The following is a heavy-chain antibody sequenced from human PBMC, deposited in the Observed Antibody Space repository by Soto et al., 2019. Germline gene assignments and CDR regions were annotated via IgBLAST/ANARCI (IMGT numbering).Heavy chain of an antibody. J-gene: IGHJ4*02. CDR1: GGSISSGGYS. D-gene: IGHD6-13*01. V-gene: IGHV4-30-2*01. CDR3: ARGETQQQRDY. CDR2: IYHSGST. Sequence: PSETLSLTCTVSGGSISSGGYSWSWIRQPPGKGLEWVGYIYHSGSTKYNPSLKSRVIISVDKSKNQFSLKLSSVTDADTAVYYCARGETQQQRDYWGQGTLVTVSS.